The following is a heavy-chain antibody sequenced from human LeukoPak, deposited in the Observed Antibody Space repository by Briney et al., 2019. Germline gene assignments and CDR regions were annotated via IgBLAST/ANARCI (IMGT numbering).Heavy chain of an antibody. D-gene: IGHD4-17*01. CDR1: GGSFSGYY. CDR2: INHSGST. Sequence: SETLSLTCAVYGGSFSGYYWSWIRQPPGKGLEWIGEINHSGSTNCNPSLKSRVTISVDTSKNQFSLKLSSVTAADTAVYYCARRRWATVTIFDYWGQGTLVTVSS. CDR3: ARRRWATVTIFDY. J-gene: IGHJ4*02. V-gene: IGHV4-34*01.